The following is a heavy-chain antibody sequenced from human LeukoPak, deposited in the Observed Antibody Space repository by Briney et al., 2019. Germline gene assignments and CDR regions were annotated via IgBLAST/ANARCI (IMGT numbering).Heavy chain of an antibody. CDR2: ISAYNGNT. Sequence: ASVKVSCKASGGTFSSYAISWVRQAPGQGLEWMGWISAYNGNTNYAQKLQGRVTMTTDTSTSTAYMELRSLRSDDTAVYYCARDQRRSDYDFWSGYLNDYWGQGTLVTVSS. J-gene: IGHJ4*02. CDR3: ARDQRRSDYDFWSGYLNDY. V-gene: IGHV1-18*01. CDR1: GGTFSSYA. D-gene: IGHD3-3*01.